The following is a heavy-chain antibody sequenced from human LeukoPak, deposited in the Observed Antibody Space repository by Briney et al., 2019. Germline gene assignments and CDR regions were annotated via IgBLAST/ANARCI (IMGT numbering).Heavy chain of an antibody. D-gene: IGHD1-26*01. CDR2: ISGSGGST. J-gene: IGHJ4*02. V-gene: IGHV3-23*01. CDR1: GFTFSSYA. Sequence: QTGGSLRLSCAASGFTFSSYAMSWVRQAPGKGLEWVSAISGSGGSTYYADSVKGRFTISRDNSKNTLYLQMNSLRAEDTAVYYCAKGDPYSGSYYADYWGQGTLVTVSS. CDR3: AKGDPYSGSYYADY.